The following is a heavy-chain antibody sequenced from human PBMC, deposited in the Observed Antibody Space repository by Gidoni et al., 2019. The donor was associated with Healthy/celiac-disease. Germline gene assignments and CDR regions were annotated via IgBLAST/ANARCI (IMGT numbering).Heavy chain of an antibody. CDR3: ARARYGGIQLWSYYYYYGMDV. D-gene: IGHD5-18*01. V-gene: IGHV4-61*01. J-gene: IGHJ6*02. CDR1: GGSVSSGSYY. Sequence: QVQLQESGPGLVKPSETLSLTCTVSGGSVSSGSYYWSWIRQPPGKGLEWIGSIYYSGSTNYNPSLKSRVTISVDTSKNQFSLKLSSVTAADTAVYYCARARYGGIQLWSYYYYYGMDVWGQGTTVTVSS. CDR2: IYYSGST.